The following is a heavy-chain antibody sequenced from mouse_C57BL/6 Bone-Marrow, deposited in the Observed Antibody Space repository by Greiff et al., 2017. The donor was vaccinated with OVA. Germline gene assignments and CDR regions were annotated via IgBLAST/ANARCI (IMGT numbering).Heavy chain of an antibody. CDR1: GYTFTDYN. J-gene: IGHJ2*01. Sequence: VQLKESGPELVKPGASVKIPCKASGYTFTDYNMDWVKQSHGKSLEWIGDINPNNGGTIYNQKFKGKATLTVAKSSSTAYMGLRILTAEDTAVYSCARRDYYYGSSVYFDYWGQGTTLTVSS. CDR2: INPNNGGT. V-gene: IGHV1-18*01. D-gene: IGHD1-1*01. CDR3: ARRDYYYGSSVYFDY.